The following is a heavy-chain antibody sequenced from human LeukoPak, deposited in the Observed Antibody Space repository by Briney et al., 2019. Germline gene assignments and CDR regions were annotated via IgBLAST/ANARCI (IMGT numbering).Heavy chain of an antibody. V-gene: IGHV3-7*01. CDR3: ASGRHDFLH. CDR1: GFVFSAYW. Sequence: GGSLRLSCAASGFVFSAYWMTWVRQAPGKGLEWVANINLDGTEEHYVDSSLKGRFTISRDNAKNSLYLQMTSLRVEDTAVYYCASGRHDFLHWGQGTLVTVSS. D-gene: IGHD3/OR15-3a*01. CDR2: INLDGTEE. J-gene: IGHJ4*02.